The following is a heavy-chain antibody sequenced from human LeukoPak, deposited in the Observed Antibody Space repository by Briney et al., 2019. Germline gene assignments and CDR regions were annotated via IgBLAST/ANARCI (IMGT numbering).Heavy chain of an antibody. CDR2: TYYSGST. J-gene: IGHJ4*02. CDR1: GGSISSGGYY. V-gene: IGHV4-31*03. Sequence: KTSETLSLTCTVSGGSISSGGYYWSWIRQHPGKGLEWIGYTYYSGSTYYNPSLKSRVTISVDTSKNQFSLKLSSVTAADTAVYYCARDSSGSIGYWGQGTLVTVSS. D-gene: IGHD3-22*01. CDR3: ARDSSGSIGY.